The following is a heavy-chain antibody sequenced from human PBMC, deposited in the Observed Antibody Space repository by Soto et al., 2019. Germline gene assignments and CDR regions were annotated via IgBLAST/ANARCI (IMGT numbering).Heavy chain of an antibody. CDR1: GYTFTNYD. D-gene: IGHD6-13*01. CDR3: ARGGPAAGFDY. J-gene: IGHJ4*02. V-gene: IGHV1-8*01. Sequence: ASVKVSCKASGYTFTNYDINWVRQANGQGLEWMGWMNANSGSAGYAQNFQGRVTLTRDTSTSTAYMELSGLRFEDTAMYYCARGGPAAGFDYWGQGTLVTVSS. CDR2: MNANSGSA.